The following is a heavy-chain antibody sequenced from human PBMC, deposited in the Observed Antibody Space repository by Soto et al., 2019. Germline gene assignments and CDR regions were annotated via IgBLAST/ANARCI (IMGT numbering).Heavy chain of an antibody. D-gene: IGHD1-7*01. CDR2: IYTSGNT. V-gene: IGHV4-4*07. CDR1: GGSISSYH. Sequence: SETLSLTCTVSGGSISSYHWSWIRQSAGKGLEWIGRIYTSGNTHYNPSLKSRVTVSIDTSKNQFFLTVNSVTAADSAVYYCARESGDNWDYEAYWGQGTPVTVSS. CDR3: ARESGDNWDYEAY. J-gene: IGHJ4*02.